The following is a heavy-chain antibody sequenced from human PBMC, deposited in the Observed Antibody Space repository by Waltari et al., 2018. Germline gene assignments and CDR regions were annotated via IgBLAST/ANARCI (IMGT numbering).Heavy chain of an antibody. V-gene: IGHV4-34*01. CDR3: ARVPATTYYYDSSGYSGFDP. Sequence: QVQLQQWGAGLLKPSETLSLTCAVYGGSFSGYYWSWIRQPPGKGLEWIGEINHSGSTNYNPSLKSRVTISVDTSKNQFSLKLSSVTAADTAVYYCARVPATTYYYDSSGYSGFDPWGQGTLVTVSS. CDR2: INHSGST. J-gene: IGHJ5*02. D-gene: IGHD3-22*01. CDR1: GGSFSGYY.